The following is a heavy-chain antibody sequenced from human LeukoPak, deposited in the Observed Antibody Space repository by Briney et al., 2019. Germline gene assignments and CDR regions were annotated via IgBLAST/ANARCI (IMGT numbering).Heavy chain of an antibody. Sequence: PGGSLRLSCAASGFTVSSNYMSWVRQAPGKGLEWVSAISGSGGSTYYADSVKGRFTISRDNSKNTLYLQMNSLRAEDTAVYYCAKRTAMAKPYFDYWGQGTLVTVSS. CDR3: AKRTAMAKPYFDY. J-gene: IGHJ4*02. CDR2: ISGSGGST. V-gene: IGHV3-23*01. D-gene: IGHD5-18*01. CDR1: GFTVSSNY.